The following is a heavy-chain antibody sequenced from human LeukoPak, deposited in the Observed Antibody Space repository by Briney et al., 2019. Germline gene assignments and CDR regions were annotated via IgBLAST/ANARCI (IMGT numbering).Heavy chain of an antibody. Sequence: PLEALSLSCTLSGDSLSIGGAYWSWVRQHPGGGLEWIVYIYYSGSNYYNPSLKSRVTISVDTSKNQFSLKLSSVTAADRAVYYCARGRTNFDYWGQGTLVTVSS. V-gene: IGHV4-31*03. CDR2: IYYSGSN. CDR3: ARGRTNFDY. CDR1: GDSLSIGGAY. J-gene: IGHJ4*02.